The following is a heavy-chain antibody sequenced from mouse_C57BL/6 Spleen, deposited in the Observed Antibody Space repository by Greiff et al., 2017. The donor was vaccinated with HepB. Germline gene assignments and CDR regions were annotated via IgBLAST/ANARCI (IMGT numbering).Heavy chain of an antibody. J-gene: IGHJ4*01. CDR3: AKDGEKIYYGSSYGFAMDY. CDR2: IWGDGST. V-gene: IGHV2-3*01. D-gene: IGHD1-1*01. Sequence: QVQLKESGPGLVAPSQSLSITCTVSGFSLTSYGVSWVRQPPGKGLEWLGVIWGDGSTNYHSALISRLSISKDNSKSQVFLKLNSLQTDDTATYYCAKDGEKIYYGSSYGFAMDYWGQGTSVTVSS. CDR1: GFSLTSYG.